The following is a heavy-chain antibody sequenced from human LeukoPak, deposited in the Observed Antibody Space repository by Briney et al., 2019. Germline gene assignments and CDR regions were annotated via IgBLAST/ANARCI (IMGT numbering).Heavy chain of an antibody. Sequence: GASVKVSCKASGYTFTSYGTSWVRQAPGQGLEWMGWISAYNGNTNYAQKLQGRVTMTTDTSTSTAYMELRSLRSDDTAVYYCARGLYRQSSIAARPLGYWGQGALVTVSS. CDR2: ISAYNGNT. CDR1: GYTFTSYG. V-gene: IGHV1-18*01. J-gene: IGHJ4*02. CDR3: ARGLYRQSSIAARPLGY. D-gene: IGHD6-6*01.